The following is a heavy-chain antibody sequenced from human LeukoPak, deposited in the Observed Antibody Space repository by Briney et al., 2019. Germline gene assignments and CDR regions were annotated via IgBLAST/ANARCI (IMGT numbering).Heavy chain of an antibody. V-gene: IGHV3-23*01. CDR2: ITPNADRT. CDR1: GFTFGSYG. Sequence: GGFLRLSCAASGFTFGSYGMSWVRQAPGKGLEWVSFITPNADRTSYADSVEGRFTISRDNPRNTLYMQMNSLRDEDTALYHCAIMHGYYDGSCYWVQWGQGTLVTVSS. J-gene: IGHJ1*01. D-gene: IGHD3-22*01. CDR3: AIMHGYYDGSCYWVQ.